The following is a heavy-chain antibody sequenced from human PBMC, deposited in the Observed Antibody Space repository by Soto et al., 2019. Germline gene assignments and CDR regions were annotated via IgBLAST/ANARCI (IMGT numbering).Heavy chain of an antibody. Sequence: PSETLSLTCTVSGGSISSYYWSWIRQPPGKGLEWIGYIYYSGSTNYNPSLKSRVTISVDTPKNQFSLKLSSVTAADTAVYYCARGGPYYYDSSGYPFDYWGQGTLVTVSS. CDR2: IYYSGST. CDR1: GGSISSYY. CDR3: ARGGPYYYDSSGYPFDY. D-gene: IGHD3-22*01. J-gene: IGHJ4*02. V-gene: IGHV4-59*01.